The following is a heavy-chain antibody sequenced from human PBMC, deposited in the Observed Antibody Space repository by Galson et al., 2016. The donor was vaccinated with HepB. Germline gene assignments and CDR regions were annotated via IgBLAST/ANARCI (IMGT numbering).Heavy chain of an antibody. D-gene: IGHD6-13*01. Sequence: SCKASGYTFTSYAMHWVRQAPGQRLEWMGWINAGNGNTKYSQKFQGRVTITRDTSASTAYMELSSLRAEDTAAYYCASGGYSSSWRKWFDPWGQGTLVTASS. V-gene: IGHV1-3*01. CDR2: INAGNGNT. CDR1: GYTFTSYA. J-gene: IGHJ5*02. CDR3: ASGGYSSSWRKWFDP.